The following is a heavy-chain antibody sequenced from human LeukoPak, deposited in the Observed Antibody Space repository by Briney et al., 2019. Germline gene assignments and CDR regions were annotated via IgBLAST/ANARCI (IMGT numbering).Heavy chain of an antibody. V-gene: IGHV4-59*13. Sequence: SETLSLTCTVSGGSISSFYWNWIRQPPGKGLEWVGYVFYSGNTNYNPSLGSRVTISEDTSKNQLSLNLNSLTAADTAVYYCARGLPGRDAFDVWAKGQWSPSLQ. CDR1: GGSISSFY. J-gene: IGHJ3*01. CDR3: ARGLPGRDAFDV. CDR2: VFYSGNT. D-gene: IGHD3-16*01.